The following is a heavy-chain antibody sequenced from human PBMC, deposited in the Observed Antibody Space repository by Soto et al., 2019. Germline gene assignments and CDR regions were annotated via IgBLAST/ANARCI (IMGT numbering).Heavy chain of an antibody. Sequence: SETLSLTCTVSGGSISSSSYYWGWIRQPPGKGLEWIGSIYYSGSTYYNPSLKSRVTISVDTSKNQFSLKLSSVTAADTAVYYCARQSDDYGDYVEDYWGQGTLVTVS. CDR2: IYYSGST. CDR1: GGSISSSSYY. J-gene: IGHJ4*02. CDR3: ARQSDDYGDYVEDY. D-gene: IGHD4-17*01. V-gene: IGHV4-39*01.